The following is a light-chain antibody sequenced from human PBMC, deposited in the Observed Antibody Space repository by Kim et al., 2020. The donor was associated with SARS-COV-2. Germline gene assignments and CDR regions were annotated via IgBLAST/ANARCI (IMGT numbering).Light chain of an antibody. CDR3: VLYMGSGIWV. CDR2: STN. Sequence: GGTVTLPCGFSSGSVSTSYYPSWYQQTPGQAPRTLIYSTNTRSSGVLDRFSGSILGNKAALTITGAQADDESDYYCVLYMGSGIWVFGGGTQLTVL. J-gene: IGLJ3*02. CDR1: SGSVSTSYY. V-gene: IGLV8-61*01.